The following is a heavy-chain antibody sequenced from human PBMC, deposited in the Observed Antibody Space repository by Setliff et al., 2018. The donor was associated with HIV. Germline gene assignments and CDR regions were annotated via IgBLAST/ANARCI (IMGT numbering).Heavy chain of an antibody. J-gene: IGHJ5*02. CDR2: IYHSGST. Sequence: PSETLSLTCAVSGYSISSGYSWGWIRQPPGKGLEWIGSIYHSGSTYYNPSLKSRVTISVDTSKNQFSLTLSSVTAADTAVYYCARVKGVYCSSVSCYPSWFDPWGQGTLVTVSS. V-gene: IGHV4-38-2*01. CDR3: ARVKGVYCSSVSCYPSWFDP. CDR1: GYSISSGYS. D-gene: IGHD2-2*01.